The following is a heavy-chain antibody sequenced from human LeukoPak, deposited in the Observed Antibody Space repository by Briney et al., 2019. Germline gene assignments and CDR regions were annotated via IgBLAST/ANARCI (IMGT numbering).Heavy chain of an antibody. J-gene: IGHJ4*02. Sequence: SETLSLTCAVYGGSFSGYYWSWIRQPPGKGLEWIGEINHSGSTNYNPSLKSRVTISVDTSKNQFSLKLSSVTAADTAVYYCARARLRHFDWLPWYFDYWGQGTLVTVSS. CDR3: ARARLRHFDWLPWYFDY. V-gene: IGHV4-34*01. CDR1: GGSFSGYY. D-gene: IGHD3-9*01. CDR2: INHSGST.